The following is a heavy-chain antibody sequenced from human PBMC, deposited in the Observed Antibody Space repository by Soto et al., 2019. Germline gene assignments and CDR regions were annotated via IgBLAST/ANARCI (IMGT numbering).Heavy chain of an antibody. J-gene: IGHJ6*02. CDR3: ARELAAAGTYYYYGMDV. CDR1: GYTFTGYY. V-gene: IGHV1-2*02. D-gene: IGHD6-13*01. Sequence: ASEKVSCKASGYTFTGYYMHWVRQAPGQGLEWMGWINPNSGGTNYAQKFQGRVTMTRDTSISTAYMELSRLRSDDTAVYYCARELAAAGTYYYYGMDVWGQGTTVTVSS. CDR2: INPNSGGT.